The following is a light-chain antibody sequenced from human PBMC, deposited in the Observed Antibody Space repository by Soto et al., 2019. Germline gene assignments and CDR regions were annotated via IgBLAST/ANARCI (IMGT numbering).Light chain of an antibody. CDR1: QPFNSGY. V-gene: IGKV3-20*01. J-gene: IGKJ1*01. CDR3: QVYGSSPKT. Sequence: IVWTQSQGTLSLSPGEGATLSGRASQPFNSGYLAWYQQNPGQDPRLLMYGVSTRDTGIPDRFSGSGAGTDFSLTISRLEAGDFAVYCCQVYGSSPKTFGQGNTVDFK. CDR2: GVS.